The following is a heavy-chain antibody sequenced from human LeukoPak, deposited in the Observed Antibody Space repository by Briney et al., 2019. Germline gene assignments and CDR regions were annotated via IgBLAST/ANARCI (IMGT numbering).Heavy chain of an antibody. J-gene: IGHJ4*02. Sequence: KPSETLSLTCTVSGGSISSSSYYWGWIRQPPGKGLEWIGSIYYSGSTYYNPSLKSRVTISVDTSKNQFSLKLSSVTAADTAVYYCARHVPCGGNLAYFDYWGQGTLVTVSS. CDR2: IYYSGST. CDR1: GGSISSSSYY. V-gene: IGHV4-39*01. D-gene: IGHD4-23*01. CDR3: ARHVPCGGNLAYFDY.